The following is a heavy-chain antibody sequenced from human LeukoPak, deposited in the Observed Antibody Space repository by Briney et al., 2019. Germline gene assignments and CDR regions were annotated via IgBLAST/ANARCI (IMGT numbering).Heavy chain of an antibody. CDR2: IKQDGREK. V-gene: IGHV3-7*01. CDR3: ARVDPWGGRAHKPFDY. J-gene: IGHJ4*02. CDR1: GFTFSSYW. D-gene: IGHD3-16*01. Sequence: GGALRLSCAASGFTFSSYWMSWVRQAPGKGLEWVANIKQDGREKDYVESVKGRFTISRDNAKTSMYLQMKSLSAEDTAVYYCARVDPWGGRAHKPFDYWGQGTLVTVSS.